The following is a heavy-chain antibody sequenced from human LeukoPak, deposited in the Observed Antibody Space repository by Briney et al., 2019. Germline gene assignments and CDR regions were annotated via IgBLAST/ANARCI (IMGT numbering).Heavy chain of an antibody. CDR2: ISYDGSNK. D-gene: IGHD1-26*01. CDR1: GFTFNTYS. J-gene: IGHJ4*02. CDR3: AKRSALEGDSGSYGDGFDY. Sequence: GGSLRLSCEASGFTFNTYSMNWARQAPGKGLEWVAVISYDGSNKYYADSVKGRFTISRDNSKNTLYLQMNSLRAEDTAVYYCAKRSALEGDSGSYGDGFDYWGQGTLVTVSS. V-gene: IGHV3-30*18.